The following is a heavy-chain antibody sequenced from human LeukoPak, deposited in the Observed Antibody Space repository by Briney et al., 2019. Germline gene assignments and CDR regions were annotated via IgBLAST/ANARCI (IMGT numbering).Heavy chain of an antibody. CDR1: GYTFTGQY. J-gene: IGHJ6*02. CDR2: INPKTGDT. CDR3: ARGYYGMDV. Sequence: ASVKASCKASGYTFTGQYLYWAQQTPGQGLEWMGWINPKTGDTDSAQNFQGRVTMTRDTSITTVYMELSSLTSDDTAVYYCARGYYGMDVWGQGTTVTVSS. V-gene: IGHV1-2*02.